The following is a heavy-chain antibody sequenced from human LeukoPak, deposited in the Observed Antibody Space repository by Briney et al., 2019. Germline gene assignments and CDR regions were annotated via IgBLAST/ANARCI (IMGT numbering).Heavy chain of an antibody. Sequence: GASVKVSCKASGYTYTNYYMHWVRQAPGQGLEWMGIINPGGGSTSYAQKFQGRVTMTRDTSTSTVYMELSSLRSEDTAVYYCARVVPAAIRYFQHWGQGTLVTVSS. CDR1: GYTYTNYY. CDR2: INPGGGST. CDR3: ARVVPAAIRYFQH. D-gene: IGHD2-2*01. J-gene: IGHJ1*01. V-gene: IGHV1-46*01.